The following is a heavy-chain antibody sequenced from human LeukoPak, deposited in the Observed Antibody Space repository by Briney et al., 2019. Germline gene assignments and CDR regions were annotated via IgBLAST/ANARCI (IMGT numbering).Heavy chain of an antibody. D-gene: IGHD2-15*01. J-gene: IGHJ3*02. CDR2: ISSSSSTI. CDR1: GFTFSSYS. Sequence: PGGSLRLSCAASGFTFSSYSMNWVRQAPGKGLEWVSYISSSSSTIYYADSVKGRFTISRDNAKNSLYLQMNSLRAEDTALYYCARDLRDIVVVVAATFDFAAFDIWGQGTMVTVSS. V-gene: IGHV3-48*01. CDR3: ARDLRDIVVVVAATFDFAAFDI.